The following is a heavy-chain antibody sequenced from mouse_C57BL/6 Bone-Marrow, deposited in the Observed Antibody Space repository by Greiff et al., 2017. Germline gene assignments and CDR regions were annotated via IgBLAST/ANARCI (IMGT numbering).Heavy chain of an antibody. D-gene: IGHD1-1*01. J-gene: IGHJ1*03. V-gene: IGHV2-5*01. CDR3: AKNPLGSSPGYFDV. CDR1: GFSLTSYG. CDR2: IWRGGST. Sequence: QVQLKESGPGLVQPSQSLSITCTVSGFSLTSYGVHWVRQSPGKGLEWLGVIWRGGSTDYNAAFMYRLSITKDNSKSQVFFKMNSLQADDTAIYYCAKNPLGSSPGYFDVWGTGTTVTVSS.